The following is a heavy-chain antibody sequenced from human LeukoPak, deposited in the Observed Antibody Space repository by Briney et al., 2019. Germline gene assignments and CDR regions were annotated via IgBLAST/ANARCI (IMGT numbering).Heavy chain of an antibody. J-gene: IGHJ6*03. Sequence: ASVKVACKASVGTFSSYAICWVRQAPVQGLEWIGGIIPIFGTANYAQKFQGRVTITAGESTSTAYMELSSLRSEDTAVYYCARSSGIQLWLRAYYYYMDVWGKGTTVTISS. CDR3: ARSSGIQLWLRAYYYYMDV. CDR2: IIPIFGTA. D-gene: IGHD5-18*01. CDR1: VGTFSSYA. V-gene: IGHV1-69*13.